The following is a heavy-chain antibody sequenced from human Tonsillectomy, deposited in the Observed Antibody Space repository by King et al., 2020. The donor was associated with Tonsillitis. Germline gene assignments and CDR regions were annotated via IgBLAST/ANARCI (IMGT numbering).Heavy chain of an antibody. CDR2: MNPNSGGT. CDR3: ARERSITGNLNFDF. V-gene: IGHV1-2*02. J-gene: IGHJ2*01. Sequence: QLVQSGAEVKKPGASVKVSCKASGYTFSAYYMHWVRQAPGQGFEWMGWMNPNSGGTNYAQKFQGRVTMTGDTSISTAYMELSRLGSDDTAVYYCARERSITGNLNFDFWGRGTLVTVSS. D-gene: IGHD1-20*01. CDR1: GYTFSAYY.